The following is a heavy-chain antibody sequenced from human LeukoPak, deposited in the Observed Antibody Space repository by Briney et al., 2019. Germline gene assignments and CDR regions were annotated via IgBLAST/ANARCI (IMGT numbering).Heavy chain of an antibody. D-gene: IGHD3-10*01. J-gene: IGHJ1*01. Sequence: GGSLRLSCAASGLAISNNFMGWVRQAPGKGLEWVSLIYSGGSTYSADSVKGRFTISRDNSKNTLHLQMNSLRAEDTAVYYCARDTDFYGSGRHGYFDHWGQGTLVTVSS. V-gene: IGHV3-66*01. CDR1: GLAISNNF. CDR3: ARDTDFYGSGRHGYFDH. CDR2: IYSGGST.